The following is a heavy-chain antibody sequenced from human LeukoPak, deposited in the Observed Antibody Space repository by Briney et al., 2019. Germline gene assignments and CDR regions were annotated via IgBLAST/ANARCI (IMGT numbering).Heavy chain of an antibody. J-gene: IGHJ5*02. V-gene: IGHV1-18*01. CDR3: ARDLIVVVPAAIGGNWFDP. Sequence: ASVKVSCKASGYTFTSYGISWVRQAPGQGLEWMGWISAYNGNTNYAQKLQGRVTMTTDTSTSTAYMELRSLRSDDTAVCYCARDLIVVVPAAIGGNWFDPWGQGTLVTVSS. CDR2: ISAYNGNT. D-gene: IGHD2-2*02. CDR1: GYTFTSYG.